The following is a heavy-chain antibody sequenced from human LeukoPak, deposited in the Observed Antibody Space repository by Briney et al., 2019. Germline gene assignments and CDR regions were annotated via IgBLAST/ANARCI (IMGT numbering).Heavy chain of an antibody. J-gene: IGHJ4*02. V-gene: IGHV1-2*02. CDR1: GYTFTRYG. CDR3: ARGEYSYGYDY. D-gene: IGHD5-18*01. CDR2: INPNGGGT. Sequence: ASVKVSCKASGYTFTRYGIIWVRQAPGQGLEWMGWINPNGGGTKYVQKFQGRVTMTRDTSISTAYMELSRLRSDDTAVYYCARGEYSYGYDYWGQGTPVTVS.